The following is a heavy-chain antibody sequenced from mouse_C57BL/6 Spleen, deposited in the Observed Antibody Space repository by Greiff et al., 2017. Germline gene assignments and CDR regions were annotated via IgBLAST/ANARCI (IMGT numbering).Heavy chain of an antibody. D-gene: IGHD1-1*02. Sequence: VHLVESGAELVRPGTSVKVSCKASGYAFTNYLIEWVKQRPGQGLEWIGVINPGSGGTNYNEKFKGKATLTADKSSSTAYMQLSSLTSEDSAVYFCARGKLWLDYWGQGTTLTVSS. CDR1: GYAFTNYL. CDR3: ARGKLWLDY. CDR2: INPGSGGT. J-gene: IGHJ2*01. V-gene: IGHV1-54*01.